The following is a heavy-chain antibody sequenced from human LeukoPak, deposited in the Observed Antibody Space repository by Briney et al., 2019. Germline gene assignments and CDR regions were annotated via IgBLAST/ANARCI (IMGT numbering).Heavy chain of an antibody. V-gene: IGHV1-24*01. J-gene: IGHJ3*02. D-gene: IGHD6-13*01. CDR3: ATRNRIAAAGTLTQDAFDI. Sequence: ASVKVSCKVSGYTLTELSMHWVRQAPGKGLGWMGGFDPEDGETIYAQKFQGRVTMTEDTSTDTAYMELSSLRSEDTAVYYCATRNRIAAAGTLTQDAFDIWGQGTMVTVSS. CDR2: FDPEDGET. CDR1: GYTLTELS.